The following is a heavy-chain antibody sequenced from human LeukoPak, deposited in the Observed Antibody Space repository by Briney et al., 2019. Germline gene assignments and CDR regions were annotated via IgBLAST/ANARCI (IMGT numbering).Heavy chain of an antibody. D-gene: IGHD5-24*01. CDR1: GGSISSYH. CDR2: IYYSGST. CDR3: ARVGWSFGYTSWYFDP. V-gene: IGHV4-59*01. Sequence: SETLSLTCTVSGGSISSYHWSWIRQPPGKGLECIGYIYYSGSTNYNPSLKSRVTISVDTSKNQFSLKLSSVTAADTAVYYCARVGWSFGYTSWYFDPWGRGTLVTVSS. J-gene: IGHJ2*01.